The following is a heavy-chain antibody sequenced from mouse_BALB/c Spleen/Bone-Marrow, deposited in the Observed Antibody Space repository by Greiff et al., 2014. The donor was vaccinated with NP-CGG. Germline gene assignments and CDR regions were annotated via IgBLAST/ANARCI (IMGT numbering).Heavy chain of an antibody. D-gene: IGHD1-2*01. CDR1: GFSLTSYG. V-gene: IGHV2-9*02. CDR3: SRITTATGAMDY. J-gene: IGHJ4*01. CDR2: IWAGGST. Sequence: VQGVESGPGLVAPSQSLSITCTVSGFSLTSYGVHWVRQPPGKGLEWLGVIWAGGSTNYNSTLMSRLSISKDNSKSQVFLKMNSLQTDDTAMYYCSRITTATGAMDYWGQGTSVTVSS.